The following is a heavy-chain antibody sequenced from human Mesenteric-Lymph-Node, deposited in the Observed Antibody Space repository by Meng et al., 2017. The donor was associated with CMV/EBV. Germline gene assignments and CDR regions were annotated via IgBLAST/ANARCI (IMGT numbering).Heavy chain of an antibody. CDR2: INHSGST. CDR1: GGSFSGYY. V-gene: IGHV4-34*01. Sequence: SETLSLTCAVYGGSFSGYYWSWIRQPPGKGLEWIGEINHSGSTNYNPSLKSRVTISVDTSKSQFSLRLSSVTAADTAVYYCASGTFGVVIMDYWGQGTLVTVSS. CDR3: ASGTFGVVIMDY. D-gene: IGHD3-3*01. J-gene: IGHJ4*02.